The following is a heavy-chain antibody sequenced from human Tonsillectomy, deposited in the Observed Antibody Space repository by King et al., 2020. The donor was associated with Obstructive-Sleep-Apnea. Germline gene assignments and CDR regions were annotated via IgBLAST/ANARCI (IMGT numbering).Heavy chain of an antibody. J-gene: IGHJ4*02. CDR3: ASSISSIAARLDY. CDR1: GGSFSGYY. V-gene: IGHV4-34*01. Sequence: VQLQQWGAGLLKPSETLSLTCGVYGGSFSGYYWSWIRQPPGKGLEWIGEINHSGSTNYNPSLKSRVTISVDTSKNQFSLKLRSVTAADTDVYYRASSISSIAARLDYWGQGTLVTVSS. CDR2: INHSGST. D-gene: IGHD6-6*01.